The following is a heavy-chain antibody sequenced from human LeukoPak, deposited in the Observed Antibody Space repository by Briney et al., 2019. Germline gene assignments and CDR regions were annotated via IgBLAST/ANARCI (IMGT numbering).Heavy chain of an antibody. CDR3: ARGTYSSFDY. CDR1: GFSFSGFS. Sequence: GGSLRLSCGAPGFSFSGFSMNWLRQAPGKGLEWISYITTSATTIYYADSVKGRFTISRDNAKNSLYLQMNSLRAEDTAVYYCARGTYSSFDYWGQGTLVTVSS. J-gene: IGHJ4*02. D-gene: IGHD1-26*01. CDR2: ITTSATTI. V-gene: IGHV3-48*01.